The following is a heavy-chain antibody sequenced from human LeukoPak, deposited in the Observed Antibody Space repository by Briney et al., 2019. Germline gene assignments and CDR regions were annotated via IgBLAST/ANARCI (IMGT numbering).Heavy chain of an antibody. D-gene: IGHD3-3*01. CDR3: AREVSMFGLVRPTNWFDP. V-gene: IGHV4-39*07. CDR1: GGSISSSSYY. J-gene: IGHJ5*02. Sequence: SETLPLTCTVSGGSISSSSYYWGWIRQPPGKGLEWIGSIYYSGSPNYNPSLESRVTMSVDTSKNQVSLNLISVTSADTAVYYCAREVSMFGLVRPTNWFDPWGQGTLVTVSS. CDR2: IYYSGSP.